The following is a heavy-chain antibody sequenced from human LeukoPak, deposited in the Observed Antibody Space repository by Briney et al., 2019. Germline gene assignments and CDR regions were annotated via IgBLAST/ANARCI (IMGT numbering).Heavy chain of an antibody. CDR1: GYTFTSYY. Sequence: ASVKVSFKASGYTFTSYYMHWVRQAPGQGLEWMGIINPSGGSTSYGQKLQGRVTMTRDTSTSTVYMELSSLRSEDTAVYYCARHPRLGYSYGYNYYYGMDVWGQGTTVTVSS. CDR2: INPSGGST. D-gene: IGHD5-18*01. J-gene: IGHJ6*02. V-gene: IGHV1-46*01. CDR3: ARHPRLGYSYGYNYYYGMDV.